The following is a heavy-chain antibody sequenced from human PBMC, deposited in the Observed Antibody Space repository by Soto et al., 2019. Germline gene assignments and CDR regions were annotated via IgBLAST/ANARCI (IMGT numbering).Heavy chain of an antibody. V-gene: IGHV4-34*01. D-gene: IGHD3-16*01. CDR1: GGPFSGYY. CDR3: ARVRGAPGY. Sequence: QVQLQQWGAGLLKPSETLSLTCAVYGGPFSGYYWGGSRQPPGKGLEWIGEINHSGSTNYNPSLKSRVTISVDTSKNQFSLKLSSVTAADTAVYYCARVRGAPGYWGQGTLVTVSS. CDR2: INHSGST. J-gene: IGHJ4*02.